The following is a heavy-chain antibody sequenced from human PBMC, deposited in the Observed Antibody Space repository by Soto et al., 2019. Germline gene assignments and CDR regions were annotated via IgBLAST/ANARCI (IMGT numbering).Heavy chain of an antibody. Sequence: SETLSLTCTVSGGSISSSSYYWGWIRQPPGKGLEWIGSIYYSGSTDYNPSLKSRVTISVDRSKSQFSLKLSSVTAADTAVYFCSRGRDPHKGGRTWGQGTLVTVSS. V-gene: IGHV4-39*07. D-gene: IGHD3-16*01. J-gene: IGHJ5*02. CDR1: GGSISSSSYY. CDR2: IYYSGST. CDR3: SRGRDPHKGGRT.